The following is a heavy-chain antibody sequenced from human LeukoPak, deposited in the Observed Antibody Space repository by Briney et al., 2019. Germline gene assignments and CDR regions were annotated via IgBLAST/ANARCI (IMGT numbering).Heavy chain of an antibody. CDR1: GYTFSDYTFTNYG. Sequence: ASVKVSCKASGYTFSDYTFTNYGISWVRQAPGQGLEWMGWISTYKSHTIYAQKFQGRVTMTEDTSTDTAYIELSSLRSEDTAVYYCATFSRLVAVAGRGYYYGMDVWGQGITVTVSS. D-gene: IGHD6-19*01. V-gene: IGHV1-18*01. CDR2: ISTYKSHT. J-gene: IGHJ6*02. CDR3: ATFSRLVAVAGRGYYYGMDV.